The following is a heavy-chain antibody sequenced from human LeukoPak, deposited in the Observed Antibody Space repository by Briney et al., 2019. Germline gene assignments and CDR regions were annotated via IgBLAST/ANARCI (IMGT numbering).Heavy chain of an antibody. Sequence: KPSETLSLTCSVSGGSISSYYWSWIRQPPGKGLEWIGYIYYSGSTNYNPSLKSRVTISVDTSKNQFSLILSSVTAADTAVYYCARHMGTTSSGYYPYWGQGTLVTVSS. CDR2: IYYSGST. CDR1: GGSISSYY. V-gene: IGHV4-59*08. CDR3: ARHMGTTSSGYYPY. D-gene: IGHD3-22*01. J-gene: IGHJ4*02.